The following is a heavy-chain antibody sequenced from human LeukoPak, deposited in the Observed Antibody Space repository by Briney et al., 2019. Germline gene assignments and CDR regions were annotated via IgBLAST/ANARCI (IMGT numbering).Heavy chain of an antibody. CDR1: GFTFSSHG. J-gene: IGHJ4*02. V-gene: IGHV3-30*03. Sequence: GGSLRLSCAASGFTFSSHGMHWVRQAPGKGLEWVALISYDGSNKYYADSVKGRFTISRDNSKNTLYLQMNSLRAEDTAVYYCARKAVAGTGLDYWGQGTLVTVSS. CDR3: ARKAVAGTGLDY. D-gene: IGHD6-19*01. CDR2: ISYDGSNK.